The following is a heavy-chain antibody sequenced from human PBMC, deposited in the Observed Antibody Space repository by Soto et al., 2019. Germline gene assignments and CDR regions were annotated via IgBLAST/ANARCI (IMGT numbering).Heavy chain of an antibody. CDR3: ARGRYGDY. J-gene: IGHJ4*02. V-gene: IGHV1-18*01. CDR2: ISAHNGNT. CDR1: GYTFTSYG. D-gene: IGHD1-1*01. Sequence: QVHLVQSGAEVKKPGASVKVSCKASGYTFTSYGITWVRQAPGQGLEWMGWISAHNGNTDYEQKLQGRVIVTRDTSTSTAYMELRSLRSDDTAVYYCARGRYGDYWGQGALVTVSS.